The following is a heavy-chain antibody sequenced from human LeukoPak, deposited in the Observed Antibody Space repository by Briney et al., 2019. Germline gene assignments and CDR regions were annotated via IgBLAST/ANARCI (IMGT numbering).Heavy chain of an antibody. CDR1: GGSFSGYY. D-gene: IGHD1-26*01. J-gene: IGHJ4*02. CDR2: INHSGST. Sequence: SETLSLTCAVYGGSFSGYYWSWIRQPPGKGLELIGEINHSGSTNYNPSLKSRVTISVDTSKNQFSLKLSSVTAADTAVYYCARGRVRWELPGRWYFDYWGQGTLVTVSS. CDR3: ARGRVRWELPGRWYFDY. V-gene: IGHV4-34*01.